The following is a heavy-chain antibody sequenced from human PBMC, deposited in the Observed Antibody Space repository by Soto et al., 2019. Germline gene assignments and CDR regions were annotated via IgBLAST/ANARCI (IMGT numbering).Heavy chain of an antibody. J-gene: IGHJ5*02. D-gene: IGHD6-19*01. CDR2: ISSSSSTI. Sequence: GGSLRLSCAASGFTFSSYSMNWVRQAPGKGLEWVSYISSSSSTIYYADSVKGRFTISRDNAKNSLYLQMNSLRAEDTAVYYCAREPMGSGYGHWFDPWGQGTLVTVSS. CDR1: GFTFSSYS. CDR3: AREPMGSGYGHWFDP. V-gene: IGHV3-48*01.